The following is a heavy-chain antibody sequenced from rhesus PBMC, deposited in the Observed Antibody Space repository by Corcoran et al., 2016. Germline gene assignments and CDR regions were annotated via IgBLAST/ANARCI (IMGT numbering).Heavy chain of an antibody. CDR2: IYGSAGSP. CDR3: AIGSSWPNFDY. Sequence: QVQLQESGPGLVKPSETLSLTCAVAGGSISDSYDGSWIRQPPGKGLEWIGYIYGSAGSPYYTPSLESRVTISTDTSKNQFSLKLSSVTAAGTAVYYCAIGSSWPNFDYWGQGVLVTVSS. J-gene: IGHJ4*01. V-gene: IGHV4S7*01. CDR1: GGSISDSYD. D-gene: IGHD6-13*01.